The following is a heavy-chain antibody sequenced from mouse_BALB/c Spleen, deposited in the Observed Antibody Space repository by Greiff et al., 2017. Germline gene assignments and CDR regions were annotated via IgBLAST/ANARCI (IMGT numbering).Heavy chain of an antibody. V-gene: IGHV2-9*02. CDR3: AREVMITNAMDY. Sequence: QVQLQQSGPGLVAPSQSLSITCTVSGFSLTSYGVHWVRQPPGKGLEWLGVIWAGGSKNYNSALMSRLSISKDNSKSHVFLKMNSLQTDYTAMYYCAREVMITNAMDYWGQGTSVTVSS. CDR1: GFSLTSYG. J-gene: IGHJ4*01. CDR2: IWAGGSK. D-gene: IGHD2-4*01.